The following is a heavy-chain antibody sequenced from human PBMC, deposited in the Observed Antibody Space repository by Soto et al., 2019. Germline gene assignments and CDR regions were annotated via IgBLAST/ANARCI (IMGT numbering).Heavy chain of an antibody. V-gene: IGHV4-61*01. Sequence: SETLSLTCTVSDGSVSSGSYYWTWIRQPPGKGLEWIGYIYSSGSTLYNPSLKSRVIISVDTSMNQFSLKLSSVTAADTDVYYCARDSLDLFDSWGQGPLVTVYS. CDR3: ARDSLDLFDS. CDR2: IYSSGST. D-gene: IGHD1-1*01. J-gene: IGHJ4*02. CDR1: DGSVSSGSYY.